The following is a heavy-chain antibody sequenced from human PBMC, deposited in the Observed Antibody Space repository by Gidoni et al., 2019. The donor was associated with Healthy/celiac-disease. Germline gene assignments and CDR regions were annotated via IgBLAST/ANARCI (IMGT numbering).Heavy chain of an antibody. CDR2: ISGSGGST. D-gene: IGHD2-2*01. CDR3: AKDRSLGYCSSTSCYSFDY. Sequence: EVQLLESGGGLVQPGGSLRLSCAASGFTFSSYAIRWVRQAPGKGLEWVSAISGSGGSTYDADSVKGRFTISRDNSKNTLYLQMNSLRAEDTAVYYCAKDRSLGYCSSTSCYSFDYWGQGTLVTVSS. CDR1: GFTFSSYA. J-gene: IGHJ4*02. V-gene: IGHV3-23*01.